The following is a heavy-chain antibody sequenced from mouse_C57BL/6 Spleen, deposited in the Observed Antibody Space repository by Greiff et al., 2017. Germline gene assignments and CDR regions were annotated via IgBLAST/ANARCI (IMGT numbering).Heavy chain of an antibody. V-gene: IGHV1-22*01. J-gene: IGHJ4*01. CDR2: INPNNGGT. D-gene: IGHD1-1*01. Sequence: EVQLQQSGPELVKPGASVKMSCKASGYTFTDYNMHWVKQSHGKSLEWIGYINPNNGGTSYNQKFKGKATLTVNKSSSTAYMELRSLTSEDSAVYYCARWDYYGSSYYAMDYWGQGTSVTVSA. CDR1: GYTFTDYN. CDR3: ARWDYYGSSYYAMDY.